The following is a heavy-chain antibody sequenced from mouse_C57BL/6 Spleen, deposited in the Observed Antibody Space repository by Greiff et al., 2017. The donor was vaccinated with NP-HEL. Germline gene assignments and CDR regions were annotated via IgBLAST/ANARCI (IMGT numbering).Heavy chain of an antibody. D-gene: IGHD1-1*01. V-gene: IGHV2-2*01. CDR2: IWSGGST. J-gene: IGHJ4*01. Sequence: VQLVESGPGLVQPSQSLSITCTVSGFSLTSYGVHWVRQSPGKGLEWLGVIWSGGSTDYNAAFISRLSISKDNSKSQVFFKMNSLQADDTAIYYCARKRNYGSDYYAMDYWGQGTSVTVSS. CDR1: GFSLTSYG. CDR3: ARKRNYGSDYYAMDY.